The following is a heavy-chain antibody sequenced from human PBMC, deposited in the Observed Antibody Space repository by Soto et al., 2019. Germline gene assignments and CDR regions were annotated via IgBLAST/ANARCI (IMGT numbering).Heavy chain of an antibody. CDR3: ARDLAYYYDSSDYQAAFDI. Sequence: LSLTCTVSGGSVSGGSYYWSWIRQPPGKGLEWIGHIYYSGSTGYNPSLKSRVTISVDMSKNQFSLKLSSVTAADTAVYYCARDLAYYYDSSDYQAAFDIWGQGTMVTVSS. J-gene: IGHJ3*02. D-gene: IGHD3-22*01. CDR1: GGSVSGGSYY. CDR2: IYYSGST. V-gene: IGHV4-61*01.